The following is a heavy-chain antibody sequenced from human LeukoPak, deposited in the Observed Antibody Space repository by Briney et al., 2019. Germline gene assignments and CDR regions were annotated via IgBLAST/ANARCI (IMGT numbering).Heavy chain of an antibody. Sequence: PSQTLSLTCAVSGGSISSGGYSWSWIRQPPGKGLEWIGYIYHSGSTYYNPSLKSRVTISVDRSKNQFSLKLSSVTAADTAVYCCARARGSSWYRSAWYFDYWGQGTLVTVSS. J-gene: IGHJ4*02. V-gene: IGHV4-30-2*01. CDR2: IYHSGST. CDR1: GGSISSGGYS. CDR3: ARARGSSWYRSAWYFDY. D-gene: IGHD6-13*01.